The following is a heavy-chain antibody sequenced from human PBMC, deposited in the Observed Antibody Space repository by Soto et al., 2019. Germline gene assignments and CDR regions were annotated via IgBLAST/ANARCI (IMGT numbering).Heavy chain of an antibody. CDR3: ARYGVVTPRSYGMDV. V-gene: IGHV4-34*01. Sequence: QVQLQQWGAGLLKPSETLSLTCAVYGGSFSGYQWSWIRQAPGKGLAWIGEINHSGSTNYSPSLKRRLTISSDTSKNRVSLIVSSVTAADTAMYYCARYGVVTPRSYGMDVWGQGTTVTVSS. CDR2: INHSGST. D-gene: IGHD2-21*02. CDR1: GGSFSGYQ. J-gene: IGHJ6*02.